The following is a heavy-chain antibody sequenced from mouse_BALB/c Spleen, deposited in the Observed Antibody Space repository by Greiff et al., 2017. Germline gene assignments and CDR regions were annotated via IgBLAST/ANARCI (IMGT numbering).Heavy chain of an antibody. CDR3: ARGLYGNVDY. CDR1: GFTFSDYY. J-gene: IGHJ2*01. CDR2: ISDGGSYT. V-gene: IGHV5-4*02. Sequence: EVKVVESGGGLVKPGGSLKLSCAASGFTFSDYYMYWVRQTPEKRLEWVATISDGGSYTYYPDSVKGRFTISRDNAKNNLYLQMSSLKSEDTAMYYCARGLYGNVDYWGQGTTLTVSS. D-gene: IGHD2-1*01.